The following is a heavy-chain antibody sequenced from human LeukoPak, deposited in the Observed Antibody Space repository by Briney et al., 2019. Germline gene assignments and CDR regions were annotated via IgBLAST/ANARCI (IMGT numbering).Heavy chain of an antibody. Sequence: SETLSLTCTVSGGSISSGGYVWSWIRQPPGKGLEWIGYIYYSGSTYYNPSLKSRVTISLDTSKNQFSLKLTSVTAADTAVYFCARGLGYFDLWGRGTLVTVSS. J-gene: IGHJ2*01. CDR1: GGSISSGGYV. V-gene: IGHV4-30-4*01. CDR2: IYYSGST. CDR3: ARGLGYFDL.